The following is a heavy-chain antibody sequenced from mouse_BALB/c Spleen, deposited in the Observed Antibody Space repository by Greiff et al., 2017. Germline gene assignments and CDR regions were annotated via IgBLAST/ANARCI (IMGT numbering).Heavy chain of an antibody. CDR2: IYPGDGDT. CDR1: GYAFSSYW. Sequence: ESGAELVRPGSSVKISCKASGYAFSSYWMNWVKQRPGQGLEWIGQIYPGDGDTNYNGKFKGKATLTADKSSSTAYMQLSSLTSEDSAVYFCARLGGNGNFDDWGQGTTLTVSS. V-gene: IGHV1-80*01. J-gene: IGHJ2*01. CDR3: ARLGGNGNFDD. D-gene: IGHD2-1*01.